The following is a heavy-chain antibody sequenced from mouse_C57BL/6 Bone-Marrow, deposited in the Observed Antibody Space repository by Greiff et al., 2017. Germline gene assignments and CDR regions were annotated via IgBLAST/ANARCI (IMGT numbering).Heavy chain of an antibody. V-gene: IGHV1-64*01. D-gene: IGHD3-1*01. CDR2: IHPNSGST. CDR1: GYTFTSYW. Sequence: QVQLKQPGAELVKPGASVTLSCKASGYTFTSYWMHWVKQRPGQGLEWIGMIHPNSGSTNYNEKFKSKARLTVDKSSSTAYMQLSSLTSEDSAVYYCARGLIRYYYAMDYWGQGTSVTVSS. J-gene: IGHJ4*01. CDR3: ARGLIRYYYAMDY.